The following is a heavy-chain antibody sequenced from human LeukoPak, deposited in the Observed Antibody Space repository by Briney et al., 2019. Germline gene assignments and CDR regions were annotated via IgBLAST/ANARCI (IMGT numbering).Heavy chain of an antibody. D-gene: IGHD6-13*01. CDR2: IHYSGST. CDR3: ARVSISAAAPFDY. CDR1: GYSISSNNW. V-gene: IGHV4-28*03. J-gene: IGHJ4*02. Sequence: SETLSLTCGVSGYSISSNNWWGWIRQPPGKGLEWIGYIHYSGSTYYNASPKSRVTMSVDTSKNQFSLKVSSVTAEDTAVYYCARVSISAAAPFDYWGQGTLVTVSS.